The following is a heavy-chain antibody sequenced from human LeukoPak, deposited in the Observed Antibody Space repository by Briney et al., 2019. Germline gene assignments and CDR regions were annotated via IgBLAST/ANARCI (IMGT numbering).Heavy chain of an antibody. Sequence: GGSLRLSCEASGFTFSSYSMNWVRQAPGKGLEWVSSISSTISYIYYADSVKGRFTVSRDNAKNSLYLQMNSLRAEDTAVYYCARGDIVVVPAATDYWGQGVLVTVSS. V-gene: IGHV3-21*01. CDR2: ISSTISYI. CDR3: ARGDIVVVPAATDY. D-gene: IGHD2-2*01. CDR1: GFTFSSYS. J-gene: IGHJ4*02.